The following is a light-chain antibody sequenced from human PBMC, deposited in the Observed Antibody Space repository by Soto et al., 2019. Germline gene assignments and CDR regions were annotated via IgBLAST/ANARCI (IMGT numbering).Light chain of an antibody. V-gene: IGKV3-11*01. CDR3: QQRSNWPLT. CDR1: QSVSSS. J-gene: IGKJ4*01. CDR2: DVS. Sequence: EIVLTQSPGTLSLSRGERATLSCRASQSVSSSLAWYQQKPGQTPRLLIYDVSNRATGIPARFSGSGSGTDFTLTVSSLEPEDFAVYYCQQRSNWPLTFGGGTKVEIK.